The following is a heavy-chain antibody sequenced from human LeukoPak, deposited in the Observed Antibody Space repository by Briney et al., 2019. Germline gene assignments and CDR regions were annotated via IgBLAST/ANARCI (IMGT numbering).Heavy chain of an antibody. J-gene: IGHJ4*02. V-gene: IGHV3-23*01. CDR2: ISDRGDST. CDR3: VNCGPSWPADY. CDR1: GFTITTYA. D-gene: IGHD2-2*01. Sequence: GGSLTLSCAASGFTITTYAMGWVRQAPGKGLEWVSVISDRGDSTHYADSVKGRFTISRDNSKNTLYLQMNSLRAEDTAVYYCVNCGPSWPADYWGQGTLVTVSS.